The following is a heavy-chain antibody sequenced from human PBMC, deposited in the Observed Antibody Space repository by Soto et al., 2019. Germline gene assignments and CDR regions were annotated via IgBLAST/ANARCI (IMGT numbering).Heavy chain of an antibody. CDR3: VYVGDCSGGSCYSDNWFDP. CDR2: ISYDGSNK. D-gene: IGHD2-15*01. V-gene: IGHV3-30-3*01. CDR1: GFTFSSYA. J-gene: IGHJ5*02. Sequence: ASGFTFSSYAMHWVRQAPGKGLEWVAVISYDGSNKYYADSVKGRFTISRDNSKNTLYLQMNSLRAEDTAVYYCVYVGDCSGGSCYSDNWFDPWGQGTLVTVS.